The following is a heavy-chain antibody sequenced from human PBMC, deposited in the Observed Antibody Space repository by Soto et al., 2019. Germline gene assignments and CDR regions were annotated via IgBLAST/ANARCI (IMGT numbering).Heavy chain of an antibody. Sequence: SLRLSCAASGFTFSSYAMHWVRQAPGKGLEWVAVISYDGSNKYYADSVKGRFTISRDNSKNTLYLQMNSLRAEDTAVYYCARVGARWHFDDAFDIWGQGTMVTVSS. D-gene: IGHD3-9*01. CDR1: GFTFSSYA. CDR3: ARVGARWHFDDAFDI. V-gene: IGHV3-30-3*01. J-gene: IGHJ3*02. CDR2: ISYDGSNK.